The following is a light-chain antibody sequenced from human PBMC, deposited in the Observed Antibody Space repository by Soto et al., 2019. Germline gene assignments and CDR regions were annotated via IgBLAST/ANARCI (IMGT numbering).Light chain of an antibody. CDR2: RIS. CDR3: QQHYQWPIT. CDR1: QTVGAS. V-gene: IGKV3D-15*01. J-gene: IGKJ5*01. Sequence: IVLTQSPDLLSVSPWERASLSCRASQTVGASLAWYQQKPGQAPRLLFYRISTRATGIPARFSGSGSGTEFTLTINSLQSEDFAVYYCQQHYQWPITFGQGTRLEIK.